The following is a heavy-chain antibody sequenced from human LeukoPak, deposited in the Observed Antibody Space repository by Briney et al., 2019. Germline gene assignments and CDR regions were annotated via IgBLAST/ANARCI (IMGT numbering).Heavy chain of an antibody. Sequence: GGSLRLSCAASGFSFSSYWMHWVRQAPGEGLVWVSRVSSDERTTSYADSVKGRFTVSRDNAKNTVYLQMSSLRAEDTAVYFCARLTLIGDAVGDFWGQGTLVTVSS. V-gene: IGHV3-74*01. CDR2: VSSDERTT. J-gene: IGHJ4*02. D-gene: IGHD6-19*01. CDR1: GFSFSSYW. CDR3: ARLTLIGDAVGDF.